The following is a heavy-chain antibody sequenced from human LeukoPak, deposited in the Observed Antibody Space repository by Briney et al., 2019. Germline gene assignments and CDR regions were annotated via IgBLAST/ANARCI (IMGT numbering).Heavy chain of an antibody. Sequence: SETLSLTCTVSGGSISSYSWSWIRQPPGKGLEWIGYIYTSGSTNYNPSLKSRVTISVDTSKNQFSLKLSSVTAADTAVYYCASLIAAAGTRYYYYYYMDVWGKGTTVTVSS. J-gene: IGHJ6*03. D-gene: IGHD6-13*01. CDR3: ASLIAAAGTRYYYYYYMDV. CDR2: IYTSGST. V-gene: IGHV4-4*09. CDR1: GGSISSYS.